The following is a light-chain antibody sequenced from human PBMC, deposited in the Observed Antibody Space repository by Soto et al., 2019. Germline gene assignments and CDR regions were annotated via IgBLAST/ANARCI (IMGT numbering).Light chain of an antibody. J-gene: IGKJ4*01. CDR3: QKYNSAPLT. Sequence: DIQMTQSPSTLSASVGDRVTITCRASLPISNYLAWYQQKPGKIPNLLIYAXXXXXXXXXXXXXXSGSGTDFTLTISSLQPEDVAAYYCQKYNSAPLTFGGGTKVDIK. CDR2: AXX. V-gene: IGKV1-27*01. CDR1: LPISNY.